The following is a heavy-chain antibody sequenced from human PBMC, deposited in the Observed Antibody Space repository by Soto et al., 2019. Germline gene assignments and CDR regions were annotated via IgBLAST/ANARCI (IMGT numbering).Heavy chain of an antibody. Sequence: ASVKVSCMASGGTFSSYALSWVRQAPGQELERMEGIIHIFGTAIDAQKLQGRVTITADESTRTAYMELSSLRFEDTAVYYFARSCVRFYGLGSDGVKLRYYGMDVLGQGTTVTGSS. CDR1: GGTFSSYA. CDR2: IIHIFGTA. J-gene: IGHJ6*02. CDR3: ARSCVRFYGLGSDGVKLRYYGMDV. V-gene: IGHV1-69*13. D-gene: IGHD3-10*01.